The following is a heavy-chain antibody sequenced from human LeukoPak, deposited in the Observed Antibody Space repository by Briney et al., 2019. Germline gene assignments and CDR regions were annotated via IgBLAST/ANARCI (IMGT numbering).Heavy chain of an antibody. CDR3: ARDPTTYDSSGYYPGY. V-gene: IGHV3-30-3*01. CDR2: ISYDGSNK. D-gene: IGHD3-22*01. J-gene: IGHJ4*02. CDR1: GFTFSSCA. Sequence: GGSLRLSCAASGFTFSSCAMHWVRQAPGKGLEWVAVISYDGSNKYYADSVKGRFTISRDNSKNTLYLQMNSLRAEDTAVYYCARDPTTYDSSGYYPGYWGQGTLVTVSS.